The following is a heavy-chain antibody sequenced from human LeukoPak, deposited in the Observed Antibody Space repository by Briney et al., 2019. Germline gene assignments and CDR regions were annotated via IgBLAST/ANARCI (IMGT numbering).Heavy chain of an antibody. D-gene: IGHD3-10*01. J-gene: IGHJ6*04. CDR3: AKDSNNVLLWFGELSGPLDV. Sequence: SPVQPLGSASVATSAGSTYYADSVRGRFTISRDNSKNTLYLQMNSLRAEDTAVYYCAKDSNNVLLWFGELSGPLDVWGKGTTVTVSS. CDR2: ATSAGST. V-gene: IGHV3-53*05.